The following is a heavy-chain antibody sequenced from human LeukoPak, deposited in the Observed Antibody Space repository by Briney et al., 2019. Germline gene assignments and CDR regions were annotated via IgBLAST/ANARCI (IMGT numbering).Heavy chain of an antibody. D-gene: IGHD2-2*03. J-gene: IGHJ3*02. Sequence: PSETLSLTCTVSGGSTSSDYWSWIRQSPGKGLEWVGYVYNSGDTGKNPSLKSRVTILLDTSKNQCSLKLTSVIAADTAVYYCARGLDSPDDAFDIWGQGTMVTVSS. V-gene: IGHV4-59*01. CDR3: ARGLDSPDDAFDI. CDR2: VYNSGDT. CDR1: GGSTSSDY.